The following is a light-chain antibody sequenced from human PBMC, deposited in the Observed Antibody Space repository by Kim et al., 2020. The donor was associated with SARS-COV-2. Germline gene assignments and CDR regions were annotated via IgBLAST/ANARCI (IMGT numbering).Light chain of an antibody. J-gene: IGLJ3*02. V-gene: IGLV6-57*04. Sequence: NFMLTQPHSVSESPGKTVTISCTRSSGSIASNYVQWYQQRPGSAPTTVIYEDNQRPSGVPDRFSGSIDSSSNSASLTISGLKTEDEADYYCQSYDSNQSWVFGGGTQLTVL. CDR2: EDN. CDR3: QSYDSNQSWV. CDR1: SGSIASNY.